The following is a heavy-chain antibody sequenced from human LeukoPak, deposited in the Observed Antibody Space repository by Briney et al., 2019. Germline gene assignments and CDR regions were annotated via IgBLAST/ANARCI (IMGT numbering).Heavy chain of an antibody. Sequence: SETLSLTCTVSGGSISSSSFYWGWIRQPPGKGLEWIGYIYYSGSTNYNPSLKSRVTISVDTSKNQFSLKLSSVTAADTAVYYCARRITHHPLIYYDSSGYFDYWGQGTLVTVSS. CDR3: ARRITHHPLIYYDSSGYFDY. CDR1: GGSISSSSFY. CDR2: IYYSGST. V-gene: IGHV4-61*05. J-gene: IGHJ4*02. D-gene: IGHD3-22*01.